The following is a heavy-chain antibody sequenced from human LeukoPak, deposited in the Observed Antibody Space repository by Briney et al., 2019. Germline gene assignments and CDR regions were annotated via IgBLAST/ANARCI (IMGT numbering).Heavy chain of an antibody. J-gene: IGHJ5*02. CDR3: ARGPYCGGDCYTMGFEP. CDR2: IYSGGST. V-gene: IGHV3-53*01. Sequence: GGSLRLSCAASGLTVSSNYMSWVRQAPGKGLEWVSVIYSGGSTYYADSVKGRFTISRDNSKNTLYLQMNSLRAEDTAVYYCARGPYCGGDCYTMGFEPWGQGTLVTVSS. CDR1: GLTVSSNY. D-gene: IGHD2-21*02.